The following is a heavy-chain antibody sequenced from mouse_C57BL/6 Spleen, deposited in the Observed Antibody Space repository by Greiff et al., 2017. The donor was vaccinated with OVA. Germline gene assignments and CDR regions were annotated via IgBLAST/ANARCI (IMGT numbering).Heavy chain of an antibody. CDR3: ARYAFYYEDAMDD. CDR2: IRDNANGYTT. V-gene: IGHV7-3*01. J-gene: IGHJ4*01. D-gene: IGHD1-1*01. Sequence: EVKLVESGGGLVQPGGSLSLSCAASGFTFNDYYMSWVRQPPGKALEWLGFIRDNANGYTTESCAYVKGRFTISRDNSQSILYLQMNALRAEDSATDYGARYAFYYEDAMDDWGQGTSVTVSS. CDR1: GFTFNDYY.